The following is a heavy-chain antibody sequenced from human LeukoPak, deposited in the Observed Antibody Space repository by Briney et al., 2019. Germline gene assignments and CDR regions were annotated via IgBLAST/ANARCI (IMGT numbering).Heavy chain of an antibody. V-gene: IGHV3-30*18. J-gene: IGHJ4*02. D-gene: IGHD5-18*01. CDR2: ISFDGSII. CDR1: GFTFSSYG. Sequence: GGSLRLSCAASGFTFSSYGMYWVRQAPGKGLGCVAVISFDGSIIHYADSVKGRFSISRDNSQNTLYLQMNSLRAEDTAVYYCAKEYNYGYNYLDYWGQGTLVTVSS. CDR3: AKEYNYGYNYLDY.